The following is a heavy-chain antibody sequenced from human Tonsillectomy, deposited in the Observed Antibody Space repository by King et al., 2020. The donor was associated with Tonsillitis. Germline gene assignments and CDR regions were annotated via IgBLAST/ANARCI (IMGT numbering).Heavy chain of an antibody. Sequence: QLVQSGSEVKQPGASVKISCKASGYTFSDYYMNWVRQAPAEGLEWMGIINPSGDDTTYVQKFQGRVTMTSDTSTNTVYMELSSLISEDTAIYYCARGEASGYTSGWRNFDYWGQGTLITVSS. CDR1: GYTFSDYY. V-gene: IGHV1-46*01. CDR3: ARGEASGYTSGWRNFDY. CDR2: INPSGDDT. D-gene: IGHD6-19*01. J-gene: IGHJ4*02.